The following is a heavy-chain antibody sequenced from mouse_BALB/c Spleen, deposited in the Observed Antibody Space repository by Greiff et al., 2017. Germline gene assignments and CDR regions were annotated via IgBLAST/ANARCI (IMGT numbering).Heavy chain of an antibody. Sequence: EVQLQESGPELVKPGASVKMSCKASGYTFTDYYMDWVKQSHGESFEWIGRVNPYNGGTSYNQKFKGKATLTVDKSSSTAYMELNSLTSEDSAVYYCARGRYDGDLDYWGQGTTLTVSS. CDR3: ARGRYDGDLDY. V-gene: IGHV1-19*01. D-gene: IGHD2-14*01. J-gene: IGHJ2*01. CDR2: VNPYNGGT. CDR1: GYTFTDYY.